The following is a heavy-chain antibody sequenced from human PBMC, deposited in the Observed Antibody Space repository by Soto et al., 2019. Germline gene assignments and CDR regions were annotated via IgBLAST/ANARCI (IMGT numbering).Heavy chain of an antibody. CDR2: ISWNSGSI. D-gene: IGHD2-15*01. CDR1: GFTFDDYA. V-gene: IGHV3-9*01. Sequence: GGSLRLSCAASGFTFDDYAMHWVRQAPGKGLEWVSGISWNSGSIGYADSVKGRFTISRDNAKNSLYLQMNSLRAEDTALYDCASSRGSGHRGSVQHWGQGTLVTVSS. J-gene: IGHJ1*01. CDR3: ASSRGSGHRGSVQH.